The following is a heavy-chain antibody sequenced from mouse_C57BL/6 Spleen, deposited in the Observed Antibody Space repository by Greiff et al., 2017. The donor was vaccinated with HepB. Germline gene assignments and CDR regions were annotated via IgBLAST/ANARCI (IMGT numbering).Heavy chain of an antibody. D-gene: IGHD1-1*01. J-gene: IGHJ1*03. CDR2: ISGGGGNT. Sequence: EVQVVESGGGLVKPGGSLKLSCAASGFTFSSYTMSWVRQTPEKRLEWVATISGGGGNTYYPDSVKGRFTISRDNAKNTLYLQMSSLRSEDTALYYCARQGATVVATWYFDVWGTGTTVTVSS. V-gene: IGHV5-9*01. CDR1: GFTFSSYT. CDR3: ARQGATVVATWYFDV.